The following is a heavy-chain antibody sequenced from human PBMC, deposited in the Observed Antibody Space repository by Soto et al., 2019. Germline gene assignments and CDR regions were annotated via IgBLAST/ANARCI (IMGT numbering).Heavy chain of an antibody. CDR2: IIPILGIA. CDR1: GGTFSSYT. CDR3: ARGDCSSTSCYFKFGAFDI. V-gene: IGHV1-69*02. Sequence: SVKVSCKASGGTFSSYTISWVRQAPGQGLEWMGRIIPILGIANYAQKFQGRVTITADKSTSTAYMELSSLRSEDTAVYYCARGDCSSTSCYFKFGAFDIWGQGTMVTVSS. D-gene: IGHD2-2*01. J-gene: IGHJ3*02.